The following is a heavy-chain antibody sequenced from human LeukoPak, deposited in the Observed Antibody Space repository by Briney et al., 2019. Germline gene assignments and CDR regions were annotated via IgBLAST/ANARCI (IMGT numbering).Heavy chain of an antibody. D-gene: IGHD2-2*01. CDR2: ISWNSFTI. J-gene: IGHJ5*02. Sequence: GGSLRLSCAASGFTFDDYAMHWVRQAPGKGLEWVSGISWNSFTIGYADSVKGRFTISRDNAKNSLYLEMNSLRAEDTAVYYCAKDGGHQLLIGNWFDPWGQGTLVTVSS. CDR1: GFTFDDYA. V-gene: IGHV3-9*01. CDR3: AKDGGHQLLIGNWFDP.